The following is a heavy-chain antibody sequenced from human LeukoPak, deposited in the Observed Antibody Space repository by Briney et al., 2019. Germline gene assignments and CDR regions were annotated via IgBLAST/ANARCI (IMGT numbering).Heavy chain of an antibody. D-gene: IGHD3-3*01. J-gene: IGHJ4*02. CDR1: GFIFSSYW. CDR3: ARDWGITIFGIPGY. Sequence: GGSLRLSCAASGFIFSSYWMTWVRQAPGKGLEWVANIKQDGSEKYYVDSVKGRFTISRDNAKNSLYLQMNSLRVEDTAVYYCARDWGITIFGIPGYWGQGTLVTVSS. V-gene: IGHV3-7*01. CDR2: IKQDGSEK.